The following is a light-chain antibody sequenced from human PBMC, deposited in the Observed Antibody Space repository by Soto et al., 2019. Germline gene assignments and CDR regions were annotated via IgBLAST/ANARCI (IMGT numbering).Light chain of an antibody. CDR1: SSDVGGYNY. CDR3: SSYTSSSTLGV. CDR2: EVN. J-gene: IGLJ1*01. Sequence: QSVLTQPASVSGSPEQSITISCTGTSSDVGGYNYVSWYQQHPGKAPKLMIYEVNNRPSGVSNRFSGSKSGSTASLTISGLQAEDEADYYCSSYTSSSTLGVFGTGTKLTVL. V-gene: IGLV2-14*01.